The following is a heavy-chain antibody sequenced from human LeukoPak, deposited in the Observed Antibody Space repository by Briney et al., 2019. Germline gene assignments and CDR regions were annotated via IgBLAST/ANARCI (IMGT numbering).Heavy chain of an antibody. CDR3: ARGGIAAASEYLQH. D-gene: IGHD6-13*01. V-gene: IGHV5-51*01. CDR1: AYSFTNYW. CDR2: IYPGDSDT. J-gene: IGHJ1*01. Sequence: GESLRISCKGSAYSFTNYWIDWVRRMPGKGLEWMGRIYPGDSDTRYSPSFQGQVTISVDKAISTAHLQWSSLKASDTAMYFCARGGIAAASEYLQHWGQGTLVTVSS.